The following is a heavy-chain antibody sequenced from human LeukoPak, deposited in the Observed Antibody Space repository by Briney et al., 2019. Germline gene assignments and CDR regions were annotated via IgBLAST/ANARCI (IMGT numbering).Heavy chain of an antibody. CDR3: ARVALPDCSSTSCYTGGHYYYYMDV. CDR1: GDSVSNDNFY. V-gene: IGHV4-39*01. Sequence: SETLSLTCTVSGDSVSNDNFYWGWIRQPPGKGLEWIGSIYYSGSTYYNPSLNSRVTISGDTSKNQFSLKLSSVTAADTAVYYCARVALPDCSSTSCYTGGHYYYYMDVWGKGTTVTVSS. CDR2: IYYSGST. D-gene: IGHD2-2*02. J-gene: IGHJ6*03.